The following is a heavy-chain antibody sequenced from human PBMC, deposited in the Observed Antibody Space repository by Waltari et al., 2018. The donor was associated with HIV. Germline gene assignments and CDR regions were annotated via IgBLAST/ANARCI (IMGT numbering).Heavy chain of an antibody. V-gene: IGHV3-49*03. CDR1: GFEFQQYA. CDR3: VRESLPKCAAGSCYRK. J-gene: IGHJ1*01. D-gene: IGHD3-10*01. Sequence: GFEFQQYAQSWIRRAPDKAPEWVCFIRSPSSAGTSDYAAPAGGRFIISRDHSQGVVFLDIPNVNTEDTAVYYCVRESLPKCAAGSCYRKWGQGTKVTVSS. CDR2: IRSPSSAGTS.